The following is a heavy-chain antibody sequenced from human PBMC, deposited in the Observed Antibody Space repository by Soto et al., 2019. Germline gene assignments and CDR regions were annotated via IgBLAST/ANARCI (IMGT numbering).Heavy chain of an antibody. J-gene: IGHJ5*02. CDR3: VGPLDFWSGYQYGVWFDP. Sequence: GGSLRLSCAASGFTFSSYSMNWVRQAPGKGLEWVSSISSSSSYIYYADSVKGRFTISRDNAKNSLYLQMNSLRAEDTAVYYCVGPLDFWSGYQYGVWFDPWGQGTLVTVSS. CDR2: ISSSSSYI. D-gene: IGHD3-3*01. CDR1: GFTFSSYS. V-gene: IGHV3-21*01.